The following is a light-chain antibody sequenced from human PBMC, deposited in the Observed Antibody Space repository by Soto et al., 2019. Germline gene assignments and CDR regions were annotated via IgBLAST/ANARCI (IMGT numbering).Light chain of an antibody. J-gene: IGKJ5*01. V-gene: IGKV3-11*01. CDR1: QSISSQ. CDR2: DAS. CDR3: QQRSNWPIT. Sequence: DIVLTQSPATLSMSPGERATLSCRASQSISSQLAWYQQKPGQAPRLLIHDASNRATGIPARFSGSGSSTDSTLTISSLEPEDFAVYYCQQRSNWPITFGQGTRLEIK.